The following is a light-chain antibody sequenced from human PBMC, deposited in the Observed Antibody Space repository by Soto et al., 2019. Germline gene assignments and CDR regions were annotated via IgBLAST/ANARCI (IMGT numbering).Light chain of an antibody. CDR3: QHYAGSPIT. J-gene: IGKJ5*01. V-gene: IGKV3-20*01. CDR2: XAS. CDR1: QSVSSSS. Sequence: DMVLTQSPGTLSLSPGERAALSCRASQSVSSSSLAWYQQKPGQAHRLXIYXASSRATGIPDRFSGGGSGTDFTLTINRLEPEDFAVYDCQHYAGSPITFGQGTRLEIK.